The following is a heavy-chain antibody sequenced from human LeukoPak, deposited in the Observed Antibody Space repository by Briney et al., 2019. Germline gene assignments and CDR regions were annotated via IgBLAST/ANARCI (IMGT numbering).Heavy chain of an antibody. CDR2: IYPGDSDT. CDR1: GYSFTSYW. Sequence: GESLKMSYKGSGYSFTSYWIGWVRQMPGKGLEWMGIIYPGDSDTRYSPSFQGQVTIPAEKSISTAYLQWSSLKASDTALYYCASRKKGMATAGFDYWGQGTLVTVSS. J-gene: IGHJ4*02. D-gene: IGHD5-24*01. CDR3: ASRKKGMATAGFDY. V-gene: IGHV5-51*01.